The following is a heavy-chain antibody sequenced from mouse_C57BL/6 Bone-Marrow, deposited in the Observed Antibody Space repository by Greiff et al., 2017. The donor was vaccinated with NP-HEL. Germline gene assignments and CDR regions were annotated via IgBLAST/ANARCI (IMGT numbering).Heavy chain of an antibody. CDR1: GYTFTSYW. Sequence: VKLVESGAELVKPGASVKMSCKASGYTFTSYWITWVKQRPGQGLEWIGDIYPGSGSTNYNEKFKSKATLTVDTSSSTAYMQLSSLTSEDSAVYYCARRASWVSFAYWGQGTLVTVSA. CDR2: IYPGSGST. V-gene: IGHV1-55*01. J-gene: IGHJ3*01. D-gene: IGHD3-3*01. CDR3: ARRASWVSFAY.